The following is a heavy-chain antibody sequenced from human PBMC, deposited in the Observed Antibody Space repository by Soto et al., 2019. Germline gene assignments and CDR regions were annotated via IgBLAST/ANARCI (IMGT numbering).Heavy chain of an antibody. CDR3: AKDHRFHYYDSSGYYYTPAGFDY. D-gene: IGHD3-22*01. V-gene: IGHV3-30*18. J-gene: IGHJ4*02. Sequence: PGGSLRLSCAASGFTFSSYGMHWVRQAPGKGLEWVAVISYDGSNKYYADSVKGRFTISRDNSKNTLYLQMNSLRAEDTAVYYCAKDHRFHYYDSSGYYYTPAGFDYWGQGTLVTVSS. CDR2: ISYDGSNK. CDR1: GFTFSSYG.